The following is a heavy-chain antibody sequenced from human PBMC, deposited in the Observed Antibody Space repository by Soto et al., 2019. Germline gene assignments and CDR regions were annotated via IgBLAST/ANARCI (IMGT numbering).Heavy chain of an antibody. Sequence: QLQLQESGPGLVKPSQTLSLTCTVSGGSISSGDYYWSWIRQPPGKGLEWIGYIYYSGSTYYNPSLKSRVTISVDTSKNQFSLKLSSVTAADTSVYYCARAHGASRFLDWSRGGFDYWGQGTLVTVSS. CDR1: GGSISSGDYY. CDR2: IYYSGST. CDR3: ARAHGASRFLDWSRGGFDY. V-gene: IGHV4-30-4*01. D-gene: IGHD3-3*01. J-gene: IGHJ4*02.